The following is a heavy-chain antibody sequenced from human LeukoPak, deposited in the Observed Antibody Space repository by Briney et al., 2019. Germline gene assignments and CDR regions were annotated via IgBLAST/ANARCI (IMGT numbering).Heavy chain of an antibody. V-gene: IGHV3-23*01. D-gene: IGHD2-15*01. Sequence: GGSLRLSCAASGFIFGSYAMSWVRQAPGKGLEWVSSVFGSGGSTYYADSVEGRFTISRDNSKNTLYLQMNSLRAEDTAVYYCAKVSRGYCRGGTCYYYYGMDVWGQGTTVTVSS. CDR2: VFGSGGST. J-gene: IGHJ6*02. CDR3: AKVSRGYCRGGTCYYYYGMDV. CDR1: GFIFGSYA.